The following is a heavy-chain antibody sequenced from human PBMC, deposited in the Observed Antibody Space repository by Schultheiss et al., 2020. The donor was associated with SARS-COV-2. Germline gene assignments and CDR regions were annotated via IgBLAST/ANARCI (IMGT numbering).Heavy chain of an antibody. V-gene: IGHV4-59*12. J-gene: IGHJ2*01. Sequence: SETLSLTCTVSGGSISSYYWSWIRQPPGKGLEWIGYIYYSGSTYYNPSLKSRVTISVDTSKNQFSLKVTSVTAADTAVYYCARDRYDFWSGYVSYWYFDLWGRGTLVTVSS. CDR3: ARDRYDFWSGYVSYWYFDL. CDR1: GGSISSYY. CDR2: IYYSGST. D-gene: IGHD3-3*01.